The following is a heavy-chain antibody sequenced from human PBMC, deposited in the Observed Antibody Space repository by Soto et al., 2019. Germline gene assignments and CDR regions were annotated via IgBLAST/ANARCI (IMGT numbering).Heavy chain of an antibody. V-gene: IGHV4-39*01. CDR1: GGSISSSSYY. CDR2: IYYRGHT. D-gene: IGHD3-10*01. Sequence: QLQLQESGPGLVKPSETLSLTCNVSGGSISSSSYYWGWIRQPPGKGLEWIASIYYRGHTYYNPSLKSRVTISVDTSKNQFSLQLSSVTAADTAVYYCAMSLWFGNTPKWFDPWGQGTLVTVSS. J-gene: IGHJ5*02. CDR3: AMSLWFGNTPKWFDP.